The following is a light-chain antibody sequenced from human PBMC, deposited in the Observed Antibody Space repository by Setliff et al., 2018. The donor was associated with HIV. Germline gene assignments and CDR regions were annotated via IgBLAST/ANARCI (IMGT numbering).Light chain of an antibody. CDR1: SSDVGVYKY. Sequence: QSALTQPASVSGSPGQSITTSCTGTSSDVGVYKYVSWYQQHPGKAPKLMIYEVTNRPSGVSNRFSGSKSGNTASLTISGVQAEDEADYYCSSYTSSSTLVFGTGTKVTVL. CDR3: SSYTSSSTLV. V-gene: IGLV2-14*01. CDR2: EVT. J-gene: IGLJ1*01.